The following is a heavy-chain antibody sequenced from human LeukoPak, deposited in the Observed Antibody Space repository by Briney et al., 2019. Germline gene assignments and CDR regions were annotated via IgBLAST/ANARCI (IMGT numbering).Heavy chain of an antibody. D-gene: IGHD5-18*01. CDR2: ISSSSSYI. J-gene: IGHJ6*03. Sequence: GGSLRLSCAASGFTFDDYAMHWVRQAPGKGLEWVSSISSSSSYIYYADSVKGRFTISRDNAKNSLYLQMNSLRAEDTAVYYCARDIRGYSPSGYMDVWGKGTTVTVSS. CDR1: GFTFDDYA. CDR3: ARDIRGYSPSGYMDV. V-gene: IGHV3-21*01.